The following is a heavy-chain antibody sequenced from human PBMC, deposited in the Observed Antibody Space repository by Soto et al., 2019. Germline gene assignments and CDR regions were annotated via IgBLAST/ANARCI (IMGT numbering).Heavy chain of an antibody. CDR2: IIPILGIA. Sequence: ASVKVSCKASGGTFSSYTISWVRQAPGQGLEWMGRIIPILGIANYAQKFQGRVTITADKSTSTAYMELSSLRSEDTAVYYCARDKYKWNDPDAFDIWGQGTMVTVSS. CDR1: GGTFSSYT. V-gene: IGHV1-69*04. CDR3: ARDKYKWNDPDAFDI. D-gene: IGHD1-20*01. J-gene: IGHJ3*02.